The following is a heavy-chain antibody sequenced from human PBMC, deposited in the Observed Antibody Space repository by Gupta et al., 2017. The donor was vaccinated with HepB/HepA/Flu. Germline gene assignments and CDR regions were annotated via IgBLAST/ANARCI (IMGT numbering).Heavy chain of an antibody. J-gene: IGHJ6*02. CDR1: GFTFDDYA. Sequence: EVQLVESGGGLVQPGRSLGLSCAASGFTFDDYAMHWVRQAPGKGLEWVSGISWNSGSIGYADSVKGRFTISRDNAKNSLYLQMNSLRAEDTALYYCAKDRSIAARQSGYYYGMDVWGQGTTVTVSS. V-gene: IGHV3-9*01. CDR3: AKDRSIAARQSGYYYGMDV. D-gene: IGHD6-6*01. CDR2: ISWNSGSI.